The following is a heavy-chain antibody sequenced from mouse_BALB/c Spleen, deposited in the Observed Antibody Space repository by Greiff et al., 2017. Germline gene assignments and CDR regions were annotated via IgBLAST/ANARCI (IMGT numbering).Heavy chain of an antibody. V-gene: IGHV5-9-4*01. CDR3: ARETARASWFAY. CDR1: GFTFSSYA. Sequence: EVQGVESGGGLVKPGGSLKLSCAASGFTFSSYAMSWVRQSPEKRLEWVAEISSGGSYTYYPDTVTGRFTISRDNAKNTLYLEMSSLRSEDTAMYYCARETARASWFAYWGQGTLVTVSA. J-gene: IGHJ3*01. CDR2: ISSGGSYT. D-gene: IGHD3-2*01.